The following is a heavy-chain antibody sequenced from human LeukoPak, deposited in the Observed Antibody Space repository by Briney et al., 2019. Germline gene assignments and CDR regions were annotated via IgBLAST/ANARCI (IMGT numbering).Heavy chain of an antibody. V-gene: IGHV1-69*05. Sequence: ASVKVSCKASGGTFSSYAISWVRQAPGQGLEWMGGIIPIFGTANYAQKFQGRVTITTDESTSTAYMDLLRSEDTAVYYCARLDAFDIWGQGTMVTVSS. CDR1: GGTFSSYA. CDR3: ARLDAFDI. CDR2: IIPIFGTA. J-gene: IGHJ3*02.